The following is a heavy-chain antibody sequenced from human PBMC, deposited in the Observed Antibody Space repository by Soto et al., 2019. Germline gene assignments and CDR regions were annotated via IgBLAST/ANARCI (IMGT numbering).Heavy chain of an antibody. D-gene: IGHD2-8*02. V-gene: IGHV3-15*07. CDR2: VKRKAAGGSG. Sequence: ARSLTLSCAAPGFPFNNAWINWVRQVPGKGLEWVGRVKRKAAGGSGDYAAPVTGRFVVSSDDSNDIVYLQMNSLNIEDTGVYYCTTDSRTGLPEIRFDDWGHGTQVTXSS. CDR3: TTDSRTGLPEIRFDD. J-gene: IGHJ4*01. CDR1: GFPFNNAW.